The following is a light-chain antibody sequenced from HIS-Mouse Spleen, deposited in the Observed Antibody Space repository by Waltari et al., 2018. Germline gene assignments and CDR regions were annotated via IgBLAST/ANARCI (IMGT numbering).Light chain of an antibody. V-gene: IGLV1-40*01. J-gene: IGLJ1*01. CDR3: QSYDSSLSAHYV. CDR2: GNS. CDR1: SSNIGAGSD. Sequence: QSVLTQPPSVSGAPGQRVTIPCTGSSSNIGAGSDVPWYQQLPGTAPKLLIYGNSNRPSGVPDRFSGSKSGTSASLAITGLQAEDEADYYCQSYDSSLSAHYVFGTGTKVTVL.